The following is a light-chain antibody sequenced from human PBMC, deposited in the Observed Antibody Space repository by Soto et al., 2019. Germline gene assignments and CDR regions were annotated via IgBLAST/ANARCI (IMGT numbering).Light chain of an antibody. CDR3: QQYGSSPT. CDR1: QSVSSSY. CDR2: GAS. V-gene: IGKV3-20*01. Sequence: EIVLTQSPGTLSLSPGERATLSCRASQSVSSSYLAWYQQKPGQAPRLLIYGASSRATGIPDRFSGSGSGKDFTLAISRLEPEHVAVYYCQQYGSSPTFGQGTKVEIK. J-gene: IGKJ1*01.